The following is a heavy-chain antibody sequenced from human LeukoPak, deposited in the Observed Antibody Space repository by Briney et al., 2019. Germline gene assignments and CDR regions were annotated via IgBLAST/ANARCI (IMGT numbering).Heavy chain of an antibody. J-gene: IGHJ3*02. Sequence: TSVKVSCKASGFTFTSSAMQWVRQARGQRIEWIGWIVVGSGKTNYAQKFQERVTITRDKYTSKDYMEMSSLRYGDTAVYYCAAADIVVVVAATGPGAFDIWGQGTMVTVSS. D-gene: IGHD2-15*01. CDR3: AAADIVVVVAATGPGAFDI. V-gene: IGHV1-58*02. CDR2: IVVGSGKT. CDR1: GFTFTSSA.